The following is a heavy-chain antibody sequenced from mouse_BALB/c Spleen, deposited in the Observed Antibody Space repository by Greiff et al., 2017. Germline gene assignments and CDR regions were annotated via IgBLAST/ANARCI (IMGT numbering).Heavy chain of an antibody. Sequence: QVQLQQSGAELARPGASVKMSCKASGYTFTSYTMHWVKQRPGQGLDWIGYINPSSGYTNYNQKFKDKATLTADKSSSTAYMQLSSLTSEDSAVYYCAGQLGRGWFAYWGQGTLVTVSA. CDR1: GYTFTSYT. CDR3: AGQLGRGWFAY. J-gene: IGHJ3*01. CDR2: INPSSGYT. D-gene: IGHD4-1*02. V-gene: IGHV1-4*01.